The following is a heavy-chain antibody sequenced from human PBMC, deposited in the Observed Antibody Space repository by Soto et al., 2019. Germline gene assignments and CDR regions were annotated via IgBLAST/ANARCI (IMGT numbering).Heavy chain of an antibody. D-gene: IGHD3-22*01. Sequence: SGPTLVNPTQTLTLTCTFSGFSLSTSGVGVGWIRQPPGKALEWLGIIFWDDDKRYRPSLKRRVSITKDTSKNQVVLTMTNMDPVDTATYYCAHSLIGYYYDSSGSNWFDPWGQGTLVTVSS. CDR2: IFWDDDK. V-gene: IGHV2-5*02. CDR1: GFSLSTSGVG. CDR3: AHSLIGYYYDSSGSNWFDP. J-gene: IGHJ5*02.